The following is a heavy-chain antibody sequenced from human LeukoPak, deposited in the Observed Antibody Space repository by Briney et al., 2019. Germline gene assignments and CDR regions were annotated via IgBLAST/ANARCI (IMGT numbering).Heavy chain of an antibody. Sequence: LGGPLDLSCAASGFTFSTYWMHWVRQAPGTGLVWVSRISSDGTNTYYADSVKGRFSISRDNAKNTLYLQMNSLRAEDTAVYYCARVYYYYYMDVWGKGTTVAVSS. J-gene: IGHJ6*03. CDR2: ISSDGTNT. V-gene: IGHV3-74*01. CDR3: ARVYYYYYMDV. CDR1: GFTFSTYW.